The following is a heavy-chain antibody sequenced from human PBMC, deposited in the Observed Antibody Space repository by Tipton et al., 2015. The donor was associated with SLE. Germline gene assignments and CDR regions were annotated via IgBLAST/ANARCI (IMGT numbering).Heavy chain of an antibody. J-gene: IGHJ5*02. CDR2: VWSTGSA. Sequence: PGLVKPSETLSLTCTVSGDSIITGDYAWSWFRQPAGKGLEWIGRVWSTGSANYNPSLKSRVTMSIDTSRNQYSLKLSSVTATDTAVYYCARYRLAGLDPWGQGTLVTVSS. D-gene: IGHD6-25*01. CDR1: GDSIITGDYA. V-gene: IGHV4-61*02. CDR3: ARYRLAGLDP.